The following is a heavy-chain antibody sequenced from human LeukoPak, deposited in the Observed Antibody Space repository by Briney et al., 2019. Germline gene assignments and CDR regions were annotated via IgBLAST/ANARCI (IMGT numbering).Heavy chain of an antibody. CDR3: ARHRLHRLYYDSSGYYHDAFDI. J-gene: IGHJ3*02. V-gene: IGHV1-2*02. CDR2: INPNSGGT. CDR1: GYTFTGYY. Sequence: ASVKVSCKTSGYTFTGYYMHWVRQAPGQGLEWMGWINPNSGGTNYAQKFQGRVTMTTDTSISTAYMELRSLRSDDTAVYYCARHRLHRLYYDSSGYYHDAFDIWGQGTMVTVSS. D-gene: IGHD3-22*01.